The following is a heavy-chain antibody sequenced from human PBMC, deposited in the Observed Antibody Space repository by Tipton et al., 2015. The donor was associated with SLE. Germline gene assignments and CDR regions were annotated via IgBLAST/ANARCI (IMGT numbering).Heavy chain of an antibody. CDR2: IYSGGST. D-gene: IGHD2-15*01. CDR1: GFTIATYA. Sequence: SLRLSCEASGFTIATYAMNWVRQSPGKGLEWVSLIYSGGSTYYADSVKGRFTMSRDTSKNTVFLQMNSLRPEDTAKYYCGGGAPGSAPLDYWGQGTLVTVSS. V-gene: IGHV3-23*03. CDR3: GGGAPGSAPLDY. J-gene: IGHJ4*02.